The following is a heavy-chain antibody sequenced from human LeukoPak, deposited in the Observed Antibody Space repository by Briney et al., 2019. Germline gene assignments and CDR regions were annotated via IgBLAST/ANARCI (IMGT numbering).Heavy chain of an antibody. CDR3: ARHYGP. CDR1: GVSISSSSYYY. D-gene: IGHD4-17*01. Sequence: SETLSLTCTVSGVSISSSSYYYWGWIRQPPGKGLEWIGSIYSSGSTYYNPSLKSRVTISVDTSKNQFSLKLTSVTAADTAVYYCARHYGPWGQGTLVTVSS. J-gene: IGHJ5*02. V-gene: IGHV4-39*01. CDR2: IYSSGST.